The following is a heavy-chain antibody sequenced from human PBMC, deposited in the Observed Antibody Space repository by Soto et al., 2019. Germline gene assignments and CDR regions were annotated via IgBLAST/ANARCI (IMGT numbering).Heavy chain of an antibody. V-gene: IGHV3-11*01. CDR2: ISSSGSTI. Sequence: QVQLVESGGGLVKPGGSLRLSCAASGFTFSDYYMSWIRQAPGKGLEWVSYISSSGSTIYYADSVNGRFTISRDNAKNSLYLQMNSMRAEDTAVSYCARDLRAHEVVAATLYDYWGQGTLVTVSS. CDR1: GFTFSDYY. CDR3: ARDLRAHEVVAATLYDY. D-gene: IGHD2-15*01. J-gene: IGHJ4*02.